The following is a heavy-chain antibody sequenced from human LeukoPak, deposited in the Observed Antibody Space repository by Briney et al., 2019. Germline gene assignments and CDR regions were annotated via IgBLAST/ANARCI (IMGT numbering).Heavy chain of an antibody. CDR3: GVGASSASEFDY. D-gene: IGHD1-26*01. Sequence: GGSLRLSCAASGFTFSDYALNWVRQAPGKGLEWISSITGSSYNKYYAESLKGRVTISRDNAKNSLYLQMDNLRAEDTVVYYCGVGASSASEFDYWGQGTLVTVSS. V-gene: IGHV3-21*01. J-gene: IGHJ4*02. CDR1: GFTFSDYA. CDR2: ITGSSYNK.